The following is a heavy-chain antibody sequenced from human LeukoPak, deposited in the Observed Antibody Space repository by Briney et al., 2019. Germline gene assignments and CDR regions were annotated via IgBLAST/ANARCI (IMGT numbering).Heavy chain of an antibody. V-gene: IGHV3-23*01. Sequence: GGSLRLSCAASGFTFSSYAMRWVRQAPGKGLEWVSAISGSGSSTYYADSVKGRFTISRDNAKNTLYLQMNSLRAEDTAVYYCARDAPGNTALDYWGQGTLVTVSS. CDR2: ISGSGSST. D-gene: IGHD5-18*01. CDR3: ARDAPGNTALDY. CDR1: GFTFSSYA. J-gene: IGHJ4*02.